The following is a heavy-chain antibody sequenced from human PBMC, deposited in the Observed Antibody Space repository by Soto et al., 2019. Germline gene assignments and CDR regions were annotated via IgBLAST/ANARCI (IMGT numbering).Heavy chain of an antibody. CDR1: GFTFSSYS. J-gene: IGHJ6*03. V-gene: IGHV3-21*01. CDR3: ARDAPKYYDILTANMVLGYMDV. Sequence: GGSLRLSCAASGFTFSSYSMNWVRQAPGKGLEWVSSISSSSSYIYYADSVKGRITISRKHAKNSLYLQMNSLRAEDTAVYYCARDAPKYYDILTANMVLGYMDVWGKGTTVTVSS. CDR2: ISSSSSYI. D-gene: IGHD3-9*01.